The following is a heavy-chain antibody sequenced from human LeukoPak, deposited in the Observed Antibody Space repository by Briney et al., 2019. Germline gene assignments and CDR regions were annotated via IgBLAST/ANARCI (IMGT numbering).Heavy chain of an antibody. V-gene: IGHV4-59*01. CDR1: GGSISSYY. CDR3: TRTTPGSGWYDY. Sequence: KSSETLSLTCTVSGGSISSYYWSWIRQPPGKGLEWIGYISYSGITNYNPSLKSRVTISVDTSKKQISLRLSSVTAADTAVYYCTRTTPGSGWYDYWGQGTLVTVSS. D-gene: IGHD6-19*01. CDR2: ISYSGIT. J-gene: IGHJ4*02.